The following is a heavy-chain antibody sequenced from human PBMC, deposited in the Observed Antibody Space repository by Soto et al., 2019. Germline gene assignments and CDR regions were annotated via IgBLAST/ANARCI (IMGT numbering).Heavy chain of an antibody. J-gene: IGHJ4*02. CDR1: SVSITSSNW. CDR3: ARDYDGFDY. D-gene: IGHD3-16*01. CDR2: ISHSGTV. V-gene: IGHV4-4*02. Sequence: SETLSLTCDVSSVSITSSNWWTWVRQPPWKGLEWLGKISHSGTVNYNATLRSRVTISVDKPKNQLSLKLMSVTAADTAVYYCARDYDGFDYWGPGILVTVSS.